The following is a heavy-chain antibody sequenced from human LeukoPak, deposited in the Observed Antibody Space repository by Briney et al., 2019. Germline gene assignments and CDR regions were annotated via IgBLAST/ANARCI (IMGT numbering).Heavy chain of an antibody. CDR3: AKGAVEPEMATAPEFDY. J-gene: IGHJ4*02. V-gene: IGHV3-30*02. Sequence: PGGSLRLSCAASGFTFSSYGMHWVRQAPGKGLEWVAFIRYDGSNKYYADSVKGRFTISRDNSKNTLYLQMNSLRAEDTAVYYCAKGAVEPEMATAPEFDYCGQGTLVTVSS. CDR1: GFTFSSYG. D-gene: IGHD5-24*01. CDR2: IRYDGSNK.